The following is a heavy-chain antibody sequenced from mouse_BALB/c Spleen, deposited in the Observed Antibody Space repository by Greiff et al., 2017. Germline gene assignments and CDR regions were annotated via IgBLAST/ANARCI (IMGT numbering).Heavy chain of an antibody. CDR2: IDPANGNT. D-gene: IGHD2-4*01. Sequence: VQLQQSGAELVKPGASVKLSCTASGFNIKDTYMHWVKQRPEQGLEWIGRIDPANGNTKYDPKFQGKATITADTSSNTAYLQLSSLTSEDTAVYYCALYDYYAYWGQGTLVTVSA. V-gene: IGHV14-3*02. J-gene: IGHJ3*01. CDR1: GFNIKDTY. CDR3: ALYDYYAY.